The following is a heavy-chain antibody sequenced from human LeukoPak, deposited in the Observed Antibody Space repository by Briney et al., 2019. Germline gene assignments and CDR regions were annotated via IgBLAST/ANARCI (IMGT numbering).Heavy chain of an antibody. D-gene: IGHD2-8*01. CDR2: INPNSGDT. V-gene: IGHV1-2*02. Sequence: GASVKVSCKASGYSFTGYYMHWVRQAPGQGLEWMGWINPNSGDTKYAQKFQGRVTMTRDTSISTAYMELTRLRSDDAAVYYCARGGLRVMVYRLYYMDVCGKGTTVTVSS. CDR1: GYSFTGYY. CDR3: ARGGLRVMVYRLYYMDV. J-gene: IGHJ6*03.